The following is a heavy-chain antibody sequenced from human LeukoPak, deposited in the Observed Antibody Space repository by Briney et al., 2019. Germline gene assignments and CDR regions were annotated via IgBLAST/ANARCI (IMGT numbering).Heavy chain of an antibody. CDR2: IKQDGSEK. CDR3: ARETGSYTKGYYMDV. V-gene: IGHV3-7*01. D-gene: IGHD2-2*02. CDR1: GFTFSINR. J-gene: IGHJ6*03. Sequence: GGSLRLSCAASGFTFSINRMSWVRQAPGKGLEWVANIKQDGSEKYYVDSVKGRFTISRDNAKNSLYLQMNSLRAEDTAVYYCARETGSYTKGYYMDVWGKGTTVTVSS.